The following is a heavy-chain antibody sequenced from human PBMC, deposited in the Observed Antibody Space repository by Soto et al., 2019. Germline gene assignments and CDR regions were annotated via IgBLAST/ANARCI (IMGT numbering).Heavy chain of an antibody. D-gene: IGHD3-10*01. CDR1: GFTFSIFG. CDR2: LSYDGTYK. V-gene: IGHV3-30*18. J-gene: IGHJ6*02. CDR3: AKDQAQYGSGCFYGMDV. Sequence: QDHLVQSGGGVVQPGGSLRLACAASGFTFSIFGMHWVRQAPGKGLEWVAVLSYDGTYKYYADSVKGRFTISRDNSENTLFLQMNSLRPEETAVYYCAKDQAQYGSGCFYGMDVWGQGTAVTVSS.